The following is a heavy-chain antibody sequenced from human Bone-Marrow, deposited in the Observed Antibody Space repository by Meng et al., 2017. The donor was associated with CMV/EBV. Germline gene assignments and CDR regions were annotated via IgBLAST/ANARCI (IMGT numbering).Heavy chain of an antibody. CDR1: NSAA. CDR2: TYDRSKWYN. Sequence: NSAAWNWIRQSPSRGLEWLGRTYDRSKWYNDYAVSVKSRITINPDTSKNQFSLQLNSVTPEDTAVYYCARDPSVRYSGSYYPWFDYWGQGTLVTVSS. D-gene: IGHD1-26*01. V-gene: IGHV6-1*01. J-gene: IGHJ4*02. CDR3: ARDPSVRYSGSYYPWFDY.